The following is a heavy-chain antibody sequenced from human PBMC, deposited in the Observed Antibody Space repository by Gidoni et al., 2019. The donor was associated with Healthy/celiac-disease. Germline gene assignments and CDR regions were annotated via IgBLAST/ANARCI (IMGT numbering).Heavy chain of an antibody. Sequence: QVQLQESGPGLVKPSETLSLTCTVSGGSVSSGSYYWSWIRQPPGKGLEWIGYIYYSGSTNYNPSLKSRVTISVDTSKNQFSLKLSSVTAADTAVYYCARDRIAVADLDYWGQGTLVTVSS. J-gene: IGHJ4*02. CDR3: ARDRIAVADLDY. D-gene: IGHD6-19*01. CDR1: GGSVSSGSYY. CDR2: IYYSGST. V-gene: IGHV4-61*01.